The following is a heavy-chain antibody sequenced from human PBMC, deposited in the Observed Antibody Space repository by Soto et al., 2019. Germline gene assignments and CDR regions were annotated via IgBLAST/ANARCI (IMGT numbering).Heavy chain of an antibody. CDR1: GYTFTSYD. J-gene: IGHJ6*02. Sequence: QVQLVQSGAEVKKPGASVKVSCKASGYTFTSYDINWVRQATGQGLEWMGWMNPNSGNTGYAQKFQGRVTMTRNTXLSTAYMELSSLRSEDTAVYYCARGVKEYYYYGMDVWGQGTTVTVSS. D-gene: IGHD3-10*01. CDR2: MNPNSGNT. V-gene: IGHV1-8*01. CDR3: ARGVKEYYYYGMDV.